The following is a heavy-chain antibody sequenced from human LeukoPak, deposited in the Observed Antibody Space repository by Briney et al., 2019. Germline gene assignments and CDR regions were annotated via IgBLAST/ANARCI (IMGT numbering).Heavy chain of an antibody. CDR2: IHYSGST. Sequence: PSGTLSLTCTVSGDSISNYYWNWIRQSPGKGLEWIGYIHYSGSTKYNPSLKSRVTISVDSSKKQFSLKLNSVTAADTAVYFCAREYSSGYYQYFDYWGQGTLVTVSS. J-gene: IGHJ4*02. CDR1: GDSISNYY. D-gene: IGHD3-22*01. V-gene: IGHV4-59*01. CDR3: AREYSSGYYQYFDY.